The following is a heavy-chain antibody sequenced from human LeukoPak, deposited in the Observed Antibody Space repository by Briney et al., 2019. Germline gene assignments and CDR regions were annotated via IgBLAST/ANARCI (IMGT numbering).Heavy chain of an antibody. V-gene: IGHV4-39*01. J-gene: IGHJ6*03. CDR1: GRSISSSNYY. Sequence: SDTLSLPRTVSGRSISSSNYYWGWVRQPPGKGPEWIGSMYYARSASYNPSLRSQVTISVDTSKSQFALQLSSVTAAHPAVYYCARPPSIHYYYYYIDAWGKGNTVTASS. CDR3: ARPPSIHYYYYYIDA. D-gene: IGHD2-2*01. CDR2: MYYARSA.